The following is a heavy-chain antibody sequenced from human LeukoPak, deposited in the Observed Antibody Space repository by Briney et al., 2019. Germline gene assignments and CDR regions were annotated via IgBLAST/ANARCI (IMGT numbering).Heavy chain of an antibody. CDR1: GGSISSYY. CDR3: ARTTEGGYTYDYFYYYYMDV. Sequence: SETLSLTCTVSGGSISSYYWSWIRQPPGKGLEWIGRIYPSGNTNYNPSLKSRVTLSVDTSKTQFSLRLSSVTAADTAVYYCARTTEGGYTYDYFYYYYMDVWGKGTTVTISS. V-gene: IGHV4-4*07. CDR2: IYPSGNT. J-gene: IGHJ6*03. D-gene: IGHD5-18*01.